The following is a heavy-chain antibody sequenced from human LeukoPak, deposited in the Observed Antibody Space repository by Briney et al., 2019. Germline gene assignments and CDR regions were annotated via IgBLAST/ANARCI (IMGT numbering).Heavy chain of an antibody. CDR1: GYTFTSYG. J-gene: IGHJ5*02. CDR2: ISAYNGNT. CDR3: ARGSARQNWFDP. Sequence: ASVKVSCKASGYTFTSYGISWVRQAPGQGLEWMGWISAYNGNTNYAQKLQGRVTITTDASTSTAYMELRSLRSDDTAVYYCARGSARQNWFDPWGQGTLVTVSS. D-gene: IGHD5-18*01. V-gene: IGHV1-18*01.